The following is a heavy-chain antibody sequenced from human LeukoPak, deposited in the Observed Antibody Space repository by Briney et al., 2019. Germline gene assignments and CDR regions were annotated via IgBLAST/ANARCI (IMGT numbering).Heavy chain of an antibody. CDR3: ARDRYYFEGPPEY. Sequence: PGGSLRLSCAASGFTFRTYGMHWLRQAPGKGLEWVALILYDGSDKYYADSVKGRFTISRDNSKNTLYLQMNSLRDEDTAVYYCARDRYYFEGPPEYWDQGTLVTVSS. J-gene: IGHJ4*02. CDR2: ILYDGSDK. CDR1: GFTFRTYG. D-gene: IGHD3-22*01. V-gene: IGHV3-33*01.